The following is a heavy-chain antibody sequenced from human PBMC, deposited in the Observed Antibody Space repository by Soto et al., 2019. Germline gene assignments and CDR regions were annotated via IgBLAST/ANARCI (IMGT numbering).Heavy chain of an antibody. CDR2: INHSGST. J-gene: IGHJ6*03. CDR1: GGSFSGYY. CDR3: ARLYSSSLYYYYYYMDV. D-gene: IGHD6-6*01. Sequence: TSETLSLTCAVYGGSFSGYYWSWIRQPPGKGLEWIGEINHSGSTNYNPSLKSRVTISVDTSKNQFSLKLSSVTAADTAVYYCARLYSSSLYYYYYYMDVWGKGTTVTVSS. V-gene: IGHV4-34*01.